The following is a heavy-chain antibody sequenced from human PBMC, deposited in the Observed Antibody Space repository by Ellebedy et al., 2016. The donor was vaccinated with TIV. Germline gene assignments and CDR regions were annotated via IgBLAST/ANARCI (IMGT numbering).Heavy chain of an antibody. CDR1: GFTFSSYA. J-gene: IGHJ4*02. CDR2: IKSKTDGGTT. V-gene: IGHV3-15*01. Sequence: GESLKISXAASGFTFSSYAMSWVRQAPGKGLEWVGRIKSKTDGGTTDYAAPVKGRFTISRDDSKNTLYLQMNSLKTEDTAVYYCTTLHDYGDYVDYWGQGTLVTVSS. D-gene: IGHD4-17*01. CDR3: TTLHDYGDYVDY.